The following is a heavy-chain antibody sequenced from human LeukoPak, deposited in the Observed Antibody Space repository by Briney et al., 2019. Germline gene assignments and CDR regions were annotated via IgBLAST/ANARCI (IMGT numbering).Heavy chain of an antibody. CDR2: IYYSGST. Sequence: PSQTLSLTCTVSGGSISSGDYYWSWIRQPPGKGLEWSGYIYYSGSTYYNPSLKSRVTISVDKSKNQFSLKLSSVTAADTAVYYCASESGGPPATNGSGSYPDYWGQGTLVTVSS. J-gene: IGHJ4*02. D-gene: IGHD3-10*01. CDR1: GGSISSGDYY. CDR3: ASESGGPPATNGSGSYPDY. V-gene: IGHV4-30-4*08.